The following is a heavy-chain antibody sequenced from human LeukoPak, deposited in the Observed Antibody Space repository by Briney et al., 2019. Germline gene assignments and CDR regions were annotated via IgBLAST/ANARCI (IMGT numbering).Heavy chain of an antibody. CDR3: ARDSHDYCDY. V-gene: IGHV1-24*01. J-gene: IGHJ4*02. CDR2: FDPEDGET. Sequence: ASVKVSCKVSGYTLTELSMHWVRQAPGKGLEWMGGFDPEDGETIYAQKFQDRVTMTTDTSTSTAYLELRNLRSDDTAVYYCARDSHDYCDYWGQGTLVTVSS. CDR1: GYTLTELS.